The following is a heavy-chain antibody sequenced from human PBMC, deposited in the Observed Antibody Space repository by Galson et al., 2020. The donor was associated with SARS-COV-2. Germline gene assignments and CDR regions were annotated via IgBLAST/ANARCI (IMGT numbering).Heavy chain of an antibody. J-gene: IGHJ4*02. Sequence: NSGGSLRLSCAASGFTFSTYSMNWVRQAPGKGLEWVSSISSSSNYIYYADSVKGRFTISRDNAKNSLHLQMNSLRAEDTAVYYCARDPDYYDSSGYYSLDYWGQGTLVTVAS. CDR1: GFTFSTYS. V-gene: IGHV3-21*01. CDR2: ISSSSNYI. CDR3: ARDPDYYDSSGYYSLDY. D-gene: IGHD3-22*01.